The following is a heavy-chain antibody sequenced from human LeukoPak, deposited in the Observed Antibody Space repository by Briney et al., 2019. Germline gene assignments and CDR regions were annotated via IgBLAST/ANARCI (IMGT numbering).Heavy chain of an antibody. Sequence: GGSLRLSCAVSGITLSNYGMSWVRQAPGQGLEWVAGISDSGGSTNYADSVKGRFTISRDNPKNTLYLQMNSLRAEDTAVYFCAKRGVVIRVILVGFHKEAYCFDSWGQGAMVTVSS. CDR1: GITLSNYG. J-gene: IGHJ4*02. V-gene: IGHV3-23*01. CDR2: ISDSGGST. CDR3: AKRGVVIRVILVGFHKEAYCFDS. D-gene: IGHD3-22*01.